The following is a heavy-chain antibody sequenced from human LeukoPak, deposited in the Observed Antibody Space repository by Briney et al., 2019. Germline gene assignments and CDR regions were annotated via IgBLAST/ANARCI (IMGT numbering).Heavy chain of an antibody. CDR1: GGSFSGYY. Sequence: SETLSLTCAVYGGSFSGYYWSWIRQPPGKGLEWIGEINHSGSTNYNPSLKSRVTISVDTSKDQFSLKLSSVTAADTAVYYCARSYDYDFWSGYQYYFDYWGQGTLVTVSS. CDR3: ARSYDYDFWSGYQYYFDY. J-gene: IGHJ4*02. CDR2: INHSGST. D-gene: IGHD3-3*01. V-gene: IGHV4-34*01.